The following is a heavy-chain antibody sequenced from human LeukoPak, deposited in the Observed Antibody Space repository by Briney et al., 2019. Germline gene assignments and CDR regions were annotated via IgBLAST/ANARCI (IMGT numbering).Heavy chain of an antibody. CDR2: IYPRDADT. V-gene: IGHV5-51*01. J-gene: IGHJ4*02. CDR3: VRLPSMIRGRYFDF. CDR1: GYTFTNYW. D-gene: IGHD3-10*01. Sequence: GESLKISGAASGYTFTNYWIGWWRQMPGKGLDGRGIIYPRDADTRYGPSFQGQVTISADKSISAASLQWGGLKASDTAIYYCVRLPSMIRGRYFDFWGQGTLVTVTS.